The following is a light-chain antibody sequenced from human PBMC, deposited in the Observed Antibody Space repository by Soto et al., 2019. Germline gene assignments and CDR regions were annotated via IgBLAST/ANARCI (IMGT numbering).Light chain of an antibody. CDR1: TSNIGAGYD. CDR2: ANT. CDR3: QSYDNSLSGLV. J-gene: IGLJ3*02. V-gene: IGLV1-40*01. Sequence: SVLTQPPSVSGAPGQTVTISCTGGTSNIGAGYDVQWYQQLPGTAPKLLIHANTNRPSGVPDRFSGSKSGTSGFLAITGLQADDEGDYYCQSYDNSLSGLVVGGGTKVTVL.